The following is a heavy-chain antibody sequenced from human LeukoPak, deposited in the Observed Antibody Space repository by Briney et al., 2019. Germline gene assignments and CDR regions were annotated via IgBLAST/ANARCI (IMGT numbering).Heavy chain of an antibody. CDR2: IYYSGST. V-gene: IGHV4-39*07. Sequence: PSETLSLTCTVSGGSISSSSYYWGWIRQPPGKGLEWIGSIYYSGSTYYNPSLKSRVTISVDTSKNQFSLNLTSVTAADTAVYYCARVLFIVVVPAAHAPYFDSWGQGTLVTVST. CDR3: ARVLFIVVVPAAHAPYFDS. CDR1: GGSISSSSYY. J-gene: IGHJ4*02. D-gene: IGHD2-2*01.